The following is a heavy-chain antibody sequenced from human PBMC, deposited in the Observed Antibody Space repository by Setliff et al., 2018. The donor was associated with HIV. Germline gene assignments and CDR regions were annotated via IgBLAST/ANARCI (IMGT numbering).Heavy chain of an antibody. Sequence: ASVKVSCKTSGYAFSDYSIHWVRQAPGQGLEWVGRINPDSRGTNYAQTFQGRVTMTRDTSANTAYMELSRLRSDDTAVFYCARGVKGIATTGKYYSDYWGQGTLVTVSS. CDR3: ARGVKGIATTGKYYSDY. CDR1: GYAFSDYS. CDR2: INPDSRGT. V-gene: IGHV1-2*06. D-gene: IGHD6-13*01. J-gene: IGHJ4*02.